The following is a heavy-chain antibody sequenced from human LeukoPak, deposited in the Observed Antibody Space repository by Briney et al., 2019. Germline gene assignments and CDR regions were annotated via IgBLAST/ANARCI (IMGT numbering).Heavy chain of an antibody. CDR3: ARGRSTGVRFDY. D-gene: IGHD3-10*01. V-gene: IGHV3-30*04. J-gene: IGHJ4*02. CDR2: ISYDGTKK. Sequence: PGGSLRLSCAASGFTFNNYAIHWVRQAPGKGLEWVAVISYDGTKKYYADSVKGRFTISRDNSNNTLYLQMNSLRAEDTAVYYCARGRSTGVRFDYWGQGTLVTVSS. CDR1: GFTFNNYA.